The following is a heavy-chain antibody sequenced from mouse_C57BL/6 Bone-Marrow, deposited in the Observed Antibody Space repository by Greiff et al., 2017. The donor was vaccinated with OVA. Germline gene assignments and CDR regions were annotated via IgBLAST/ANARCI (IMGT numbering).Heavy chain of an antibody. CDR3: ARDPFAY. Sequence: VMLVESGAELVRPGASVKLSCKASGYTFTDYYINWVKQRPGQGLEWIARIYPGSGNTYYNEKFKGKATLTAEKSSSTAYMQLSSLTSEDSAVYFCARDPFAYWGQGTLVTVSA. V-gene: IGHV1-76*01. J-gene: IGHJ3*01. CDR2: IYPGSGNT. CDR1: GYTFTDYY.